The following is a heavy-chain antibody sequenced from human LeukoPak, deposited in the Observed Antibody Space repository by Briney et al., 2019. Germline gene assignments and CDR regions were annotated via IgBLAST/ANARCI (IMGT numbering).Heavy chain of an antibody. CDR2: ISSSSSYI. D-gene: IGHD3-10*01. CDR3: ARGDLLWFGELSPQVSWVDY. Sequence: PGGSLRLSCAASGFTFSSYSMNWVRQAPGKGLEWVSSISSSSSYIYYADSVKGRFTISRDNAKNSLYLQTNSLRAEDTAVYYCARGDLLWFGELSPQVSWVDYWGQGTLVTVSS. V-gene: IGHV3-21*01. J-gene: IGHJ4*02. CDR1: GFTFSSYS.